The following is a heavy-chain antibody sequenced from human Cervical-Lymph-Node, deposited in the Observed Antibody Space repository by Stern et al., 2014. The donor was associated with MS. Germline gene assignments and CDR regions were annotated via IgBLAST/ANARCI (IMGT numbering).Heavy chain of an antibody. D-gene: IGHD6-13*01. CDR3: AKDHSSSWNYFDH. CDR2: ISWNSGSI. V-gene: IGHV3-9*01. CDR1: GFSFDDYG. J-gene: IGHJ4*02. Sequence: EVQLVQSGGGLVQPGRSLRLSCAASGFSFDDYGMHWVRQAPGKGLEWVSGISWNSGSIGYAVSMKGRFTISRDNRKNSLYLQMNSLGPEDTAVYYCAKDHSSSWNYFDHWGQGTLVTVSS.